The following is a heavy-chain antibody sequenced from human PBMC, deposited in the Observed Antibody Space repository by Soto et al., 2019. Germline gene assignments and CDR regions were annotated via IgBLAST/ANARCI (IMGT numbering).Heavy chain of an antibody. CDR3: ARAVHYYDSSGFPPFDY. CDR2: ISAYNGNT. Sequence: GASVKVSCKASGYTFTSYGISWVRQAPGQGLEWMGWISAYNGNTNYAQKLQGRVTMTTDTSTSTAYMELRSLRSDDTAVYYCARAVHYYDSSGFPPFDYWGQGTTVTVS. V-gene: IGHV1-18*01. J-gene: IGHJ4*02. D-gene: IGHD3-22*01. CDR1: GYTFTSYG.